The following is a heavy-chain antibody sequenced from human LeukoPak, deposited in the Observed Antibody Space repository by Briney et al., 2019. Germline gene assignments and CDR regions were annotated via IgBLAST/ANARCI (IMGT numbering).Heavy chain of an antibody. V-gene: IGHV4-59*01. CDR2: ISYSGSTN. D-gene: IGHD6-19*01. J-gene: IGHJ4*02. Sequence: SETLSLICTVSGGSISSYYWSWIRQPPGKGLEWIGYISYSGSTNNHNPSLKSRVTISVDTSKNQFSLKLSSVTAADTAVYYCARHTTSGWYQVVYWGQGTLVTVSS. CDR1: GGSISSYY. CDR3: ARHTTSGWYQVVY.